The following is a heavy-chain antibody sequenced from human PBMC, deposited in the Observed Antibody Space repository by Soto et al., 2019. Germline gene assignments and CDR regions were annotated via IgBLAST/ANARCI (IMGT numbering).Heavy chain of an antibody. Sequence: GGSLRLSCAASGFTFSSYWMSWVRQAPGKGLEWVANIKQDGSEKYYVDSVKGRFTISRDNAKNSLYLQMNSLRAEDTAVYYCARDPYCTNGVCSYFDYWGQGTLVTVYS. D-gene: IGHD2-8*01. J-gene: IGHJ4*02. V-gene: IGHV3-7*03. CDR3: ARDPYCTNGVCSYFDY. CDR2: IKQDGSEK. CDR1: GFTFSSYW.